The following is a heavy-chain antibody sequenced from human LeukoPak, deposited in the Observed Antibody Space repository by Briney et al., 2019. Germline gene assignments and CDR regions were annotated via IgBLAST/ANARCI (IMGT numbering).Heavy chain of an antibody. CDR1: GGSISSYY. CDR3: ARDLAVYSYSTFDI. Sequence: SETLSLTCTVSGGSISSYYWGWIRQPPGKGLEWIGNLYYSGSTYYNPSLKSRVTISVDTSKNQFSLKLSSVTAADTAVYYCARDLAVYSYSTFDIWGQGTIVTVSS. V-gene: IGHV4-39*07. J-gene: IGHJ3*02. D-gene: IGHD1-14*01. CDR2: LYYSGST.